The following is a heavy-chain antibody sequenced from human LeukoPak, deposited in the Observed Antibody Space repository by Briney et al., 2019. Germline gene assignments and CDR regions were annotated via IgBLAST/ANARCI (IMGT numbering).Heavy chain of an antibody. D-gene: IGHD7-27*01. CDR3: ARGIVNWGKYYFDY. V-gene: IGHV3-23*01. J-gene: IGHJ4*02. Sequence: GGSLRLSCAASGFTFSSYAMSWVRQAPGKGLEWVSAISGSGGSTYYADSVKGRFTISRDNSKNTLHLQMNSLRAEDTAVYYCARGIVNWGKYYFDYWGQGTLVTVSS. CDR2: ISGSGGST. CDR1: GFTFSSYA.